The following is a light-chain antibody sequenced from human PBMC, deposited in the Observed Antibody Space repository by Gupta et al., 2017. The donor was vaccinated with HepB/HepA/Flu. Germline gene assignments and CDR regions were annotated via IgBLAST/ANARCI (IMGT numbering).Light chain of an antibody. Sequence: DIQMTQSPSSLSASIGDRVSITCRASHTIITDLNWFQQRPGKAPKLLIYSASKLQSGVPSRFSGSGSGTDFTLTITRLQPEDFATYYCQQSDSPLWTFGQGTKVDIK. CDR2: SAS. CDR3: QQSDSPLWT. CDR1: HTIITD. J-gene: IGKJ1*01. V-gene: IGKV1-39*01.